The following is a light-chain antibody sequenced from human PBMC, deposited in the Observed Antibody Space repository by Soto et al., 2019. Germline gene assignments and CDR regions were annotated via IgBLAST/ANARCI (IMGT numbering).Light chain of an antibody. Sequence: EIMLTQSPGTLSLSPGERATLSCRASQSVSSSYLAWYQQKPGQAPRLLIYGASSRATGIPDRFSGSGSGTDFTLTISRLEPEDCAVYYCQQYGSSPYTFGHGSKVDIK. CDR3: QQYGSSPYT. V-gene: IGKV3-20*01. CDR1: QSVSSSY. CDR2: GAS. J-gene: IGKJ2*01.